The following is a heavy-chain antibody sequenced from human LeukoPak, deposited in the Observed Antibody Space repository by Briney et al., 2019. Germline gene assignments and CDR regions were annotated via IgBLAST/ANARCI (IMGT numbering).Heavy chain of an antibody. V-gene: IGHV3-15*01. Sequence: PGGSLRLSCAASGFTFSNAWMGWVRQAPGKGLEWVGRIKSKTDGGTTDYAAPVKGRFTISRDDSKNTLYLQMNSLKTEDTAVYYCTTGVMITFGGVIVFDYWGQGTLVTVSS. CDR3: TTGVMITFGGVIVFDY. D-gene: IGHD3-16*02. CDR1: GFTFSNAW. CDR2: IKSKTDGGTT. J-gene: IGHJ4*02.